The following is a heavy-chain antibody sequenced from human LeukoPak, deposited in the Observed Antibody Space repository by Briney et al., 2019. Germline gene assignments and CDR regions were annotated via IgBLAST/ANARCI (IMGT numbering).Heavy chain of an antibody. CDR3: ARGSGWYDAFDI. J-gene: IGHJ3*02. CDR1: GFTFSVYG. Sequence: PGGSLRLSCAASGFTFSVYGTHWARQAPGKGREWVAVISYDGSNKYYADSVKGRLTTSRDNAKNSLYVQMESLRAEDTAVYYCARGSGWYDAFDIWGQGTMVTVSS. V-gene: IGHV3-30*03. D-gene: IGHD6-19*01. CDR2: ISYDGSNK.